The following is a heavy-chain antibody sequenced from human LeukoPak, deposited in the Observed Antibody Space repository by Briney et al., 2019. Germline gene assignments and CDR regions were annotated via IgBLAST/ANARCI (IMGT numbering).Heavy chain of an antibody. Sequence: GGSLRLSCAASGFTFSDYYMSWIRQAPGKGLKWVSYISSSGSTIYYADSVKGRFTISRDNAKNSLYLQMNSLRAEDTAVYYCARDQDQARTEKNYYYYGMDVWGQGTTVTVSS. J-gene: IGHJ6*02. V-gene: IGHV3-11*01. CDR3: ARDQDQARTEKNYYYYGMDV. CDR1: GFTFSDYY. CDR2: ISSSGSTI.